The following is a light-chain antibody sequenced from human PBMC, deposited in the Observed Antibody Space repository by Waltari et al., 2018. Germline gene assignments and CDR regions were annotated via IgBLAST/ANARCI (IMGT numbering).Light chain of an antibody. J-gene: IGKJ1*01. CDR2: AAS. V-gene: IGKV1-33*01. CDR1: QDISSY. Sequence: DIQMTQSPSSLSASVGDRVTITCQGSQDISSYLNWYQQKPGKAPKLLISAASNLETGGPSRFSGSRSGTDFTFTITSLQSEDIATYHCQQYADLPWTFGQGTKVEIK. CDR3: QQYADLPWT.